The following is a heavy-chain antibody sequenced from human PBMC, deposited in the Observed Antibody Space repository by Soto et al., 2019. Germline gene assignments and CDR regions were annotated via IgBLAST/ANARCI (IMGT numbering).Heavy chain of an antibody. D-gene: IGHD3-22*01. CDR3: ATSRYYYDSSGYYPDAFDI. Sequence: ASVKVSCKASGYTFTSYGISWVRQAPGQGLEWMGWISAYNGNTNYAQKLQGRVTMTTDTSTSTAYMELRSLRSDDTAVYYCATSRYYYDSSGYYPDAFDIWGQGTMVTVSS. V-gene: IGHV1-18*01. J-gene: IGHJ3*02. CDR1: GYTFTSYG. CDR2: ISAYNGNT.